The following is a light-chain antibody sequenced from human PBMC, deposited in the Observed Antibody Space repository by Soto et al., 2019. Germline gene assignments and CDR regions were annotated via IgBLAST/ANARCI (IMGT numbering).Light chain of an antibody. J-gene: IGLJ1*01. CDR1: TGAVTSGHF. Sequence: QAVVTQEPSLTVSPGGTVTLTCGSSTGAVTSGHFPYWFQQKTGQAPRTLIYDTSNKHSWTPARFSGSLLGGKADLTLSGAKPEDEDAYYCLLSCSGAQVFGTGTKVTVL. CDR2: DTS. V-gene: IGLV7-46*01. CDR3: LLSCSGAQV.